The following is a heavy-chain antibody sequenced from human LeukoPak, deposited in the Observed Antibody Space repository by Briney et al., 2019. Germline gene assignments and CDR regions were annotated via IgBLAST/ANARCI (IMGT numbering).Heavy chain of an antibody. V-gene: IGHV3-20*01. Sequence: GGSLRLSCSASGFTFSNYAMSWVRQAPGKGLEWVSGINWNGGSTGYADSVKGRFTISRDNAKNSLYLQMNSLRAEDTALYHCARGGDTMVRGLHDAFDIWGQGTMVTVPS. CDR3: ARGGDTMVRGLHDAFDI. CDR1: GFTFSNYA. CDR2: INWNGGST. J-gene: IGHJ3*02. D-gene: IGHD3-10*01.